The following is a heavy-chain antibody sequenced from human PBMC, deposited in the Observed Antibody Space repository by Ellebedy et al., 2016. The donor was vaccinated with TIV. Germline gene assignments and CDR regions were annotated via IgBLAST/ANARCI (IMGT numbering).Heavy chain of an antibody. V-gene: IGHV5-51*01. J-gene: IGHJ6*02. CDR3: AVHTAYYYNGMDV. CDR2: IHPGDSDT. CDR1: GYSFTRYW. Sequence: GESLNISCKCSGYSFTRYWIAWVRQVSGKGLECMGIIHPGDSDTRYSPSFQGQVTISVDKSITTAYLQWSSLRASDTAMYYCAVHTAYYYNGMDVWGQGTTVTVSS. D-gene: IGHD2-21*02.